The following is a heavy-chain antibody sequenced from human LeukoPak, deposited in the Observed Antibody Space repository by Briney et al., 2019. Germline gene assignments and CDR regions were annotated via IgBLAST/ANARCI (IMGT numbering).Heavy chain of an antibody. J-gene: IGHJ1*01. D-gene: IGHD1-1*01. Sequence: GASVKVSCKASGYTFITYTIHWVRQAPGQRLEWMGWINAGNGNTKYSQKFQGRVTITKDTSASTAYMELSSLRSEDTAVYYCARGSVNEDEHFQHWGQGTLVTVSS. V-gene: IGHV1-3*01. CDR3: ARGSVNEDEHFQH. CDR2: INAGNGNT. CDR1: GYTFITYT.